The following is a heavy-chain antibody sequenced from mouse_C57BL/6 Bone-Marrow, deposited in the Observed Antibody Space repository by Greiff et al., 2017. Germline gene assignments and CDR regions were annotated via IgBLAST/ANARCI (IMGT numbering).Heavy chain of an antibody. CDR2: ISDGGSYT. CDR3: ARDKGYDYDGFAY. J-gene: IGHJ3*01. Sequence: DVHLVESGGGLVKPGGSLKLSCAASGFTFSSYAMSWVRQTPEKRLEWVATISDGGSYTYYPDNVKGRVTISRDNAKNNLYLQMSHLKSEDTAMYYCARDKGYDYDGFAYWGQGTLVTVSA. D-gene: IGHD2-4*01. V-gene: IGHV5-4*01. CDR1: GFTFSSYA.